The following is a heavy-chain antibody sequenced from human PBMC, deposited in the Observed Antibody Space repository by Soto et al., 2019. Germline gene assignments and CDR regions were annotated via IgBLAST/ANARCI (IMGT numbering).Heavy chain of an antibody. CDR2: IYSGGDT. CDR3: ASNYNFNCLRV. V-gene: IGHV3-66*01. Sequence: EVQVVESGGGLVQPGGSLRLSCAASGFTVSSNYMSWVRQAPGKGLEWISVIYSGGDTYYVDSVKGRFTISRDNSKNTLFLQMNSLRAEDTAVYYCASNYNFNCLRVWGQGTLVTVSS. J-gene: IGHJ4*02. CDR1: GFTVSSNY. D-gene: IGHD1-20*01.